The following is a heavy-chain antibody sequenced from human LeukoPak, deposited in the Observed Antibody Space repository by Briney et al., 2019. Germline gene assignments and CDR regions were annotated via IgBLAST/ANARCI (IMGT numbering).Heavy chain of an antibody. D-gene: IGHD3-10*01. J-gene: IGHJ4*02. CDR1: GGSISSYY. V-gene: IGHV4-4*07. CDR3: AIPSPYLGSGSSAFPDDF. Sequence: SETLSLTCTVSGGSISSYYGTWIRQPAGKGLEWIGRIYTTGSTNYNPSLNSRVTMSVDTSKNQFSLKLSSVTAADTAAYYCAIPSPYLGSGSSAFPDDFWGQGTLVTVSS. CDR2: IYTTGST.